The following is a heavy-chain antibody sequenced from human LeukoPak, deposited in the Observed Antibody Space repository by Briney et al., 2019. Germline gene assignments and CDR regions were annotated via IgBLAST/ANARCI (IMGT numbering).Heavy chain of an antibody. V-gene: IGHV4-34*01. D-gene: IGHD6-19*01. J-gene: IGHJ4*02. CDR2: INHSGST. CDR1: GGSFSGYY. Sequence: KPSETLSLTCAVYGGSFSGYYWSWIRQPPGKGLEWIGEINHSGSTNYNPSLKSRVTISVDTSKNQFSLKLSSVTAADTAVYYCARDPTSGWYGDWGQGTLVTVSS. CDR3: ARDPTSGWYGD.